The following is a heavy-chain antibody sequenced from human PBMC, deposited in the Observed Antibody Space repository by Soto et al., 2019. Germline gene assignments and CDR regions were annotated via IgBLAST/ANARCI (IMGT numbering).Heavy chain of an antibody. V-gene: IGHV3-23*01. CDR2: ISSSGGST. CDR3: ANSYSERYFDY. Sequence: GGSLRLSCAASGSTFSSYAMSWVRQAPGKGLEWVSGISSSGGSTNYADSVQGRFTISRDNSKNTLYLQMNSLRAEDTAVYYCANSYSERYFDYWGQGTLVTVAS. CDR1: GSTFSSYA. D-gene: IGHD1-26*01. J-gene: IGHJ4*02.